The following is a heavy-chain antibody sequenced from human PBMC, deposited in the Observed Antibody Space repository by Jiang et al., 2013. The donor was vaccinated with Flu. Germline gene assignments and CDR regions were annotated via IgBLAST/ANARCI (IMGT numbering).Heavy chain of an antibody. V-gene: IGHV1-46*01. J-gene: IGHJ6*02. D-gene: IGHD3-3*01. CDR2: INPSGGST. CDR1: GYTFTSYY. Sequence: QSGAEVKKPGASVKVSCKASGYTFTSYYMHWVRQAPGQGLEWMGIINPSGGSTSYAQKFQGRVTMTRDTSTSTVYMELSSLRSEDTAVYYCARDLSKLRFLEWFLYGMDVWGQGTTVTVSS. CDR3: ARDLSKLRFLEWFLYGMDV.